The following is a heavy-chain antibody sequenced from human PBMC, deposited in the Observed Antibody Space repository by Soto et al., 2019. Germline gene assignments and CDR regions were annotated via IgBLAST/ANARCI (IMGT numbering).Heavy chain of an antibody. CDR1: GGSFSGYY. D-gene: IGHD3-22*01. J-gene: IGHJ5*02. V-gene: IGHV4-34*01. CDR2: INHSGST. CDR3: ATYYYDSSGQSYWFDP. Sequence: SETLSLTCAVYGGSFSGYYWSWIRQPPGKGLEWIGEINHSGSTNYNPSLKSRVTISVDTSKNQFSLKLSSVTAADTAVYYCATYYYDSSGQSYWFDPWGQGIQVTVS.